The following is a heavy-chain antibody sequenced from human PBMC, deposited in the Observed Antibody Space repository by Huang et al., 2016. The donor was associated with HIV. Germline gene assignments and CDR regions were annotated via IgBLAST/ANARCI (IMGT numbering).Heavy chain of an antibody. CDR2: INDSGAT. J-gene: IGHJ6*02. CDR1: GASFTGNY. V-gene: IGHV4-34*01. D-gene: IGHD3-3*01. Sequence: QVHLQQWGAGLLKPSETLTLTCAVSGASFTGNYWTWIRPTPGKGLEWIGEINDSGATIYNPSLGSRVTISIDRSKKEFSLRLSSMTAADTAVYYCARQWVLLDYLMGMDVWGQGTTVIVSS. CDR3: ARQWVLLDYLMGMDV.